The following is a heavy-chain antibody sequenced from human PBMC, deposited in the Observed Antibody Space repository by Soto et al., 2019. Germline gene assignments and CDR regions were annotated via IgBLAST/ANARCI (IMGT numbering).Heavy chain of an antibody. J-gene: IGHJ4*02. CDR1: GFTFSDYY. CDR3: ARAGYGSGGDSVDY. D-gene: IGHD6-19*01. Sequence: GGSLRLSCAASGFTFSDYYMTWIRQSPGKGLEWVSYISRGGNTIYYADSVKGRFTISRDNAEKSLYLQMNSLRVEDTAVYYCARAGYGSGGDSVDYWGRGTLVTVSS. V-gene: IGHV3-11*01. CDR2: ISRGGNTI.